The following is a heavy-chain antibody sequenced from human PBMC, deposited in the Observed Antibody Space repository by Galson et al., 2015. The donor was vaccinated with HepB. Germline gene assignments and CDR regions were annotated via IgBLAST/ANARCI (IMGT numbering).Heavy chain of an antibody. Sequence: SLRLSCAASGFTFNNYKMNWVRQPPGKGLEWVSSISINSDYIFYADSVKGRFTISRDNARNSLYLQMNSLRAEDTAVYFCAKTVNPYSSTWCFDYWGQGALVTVSS. CDR1: GFTFNNYK. CDR3: AKTVNPYSSTWCFDY. CDR2: ISINSDYI. J-gene: IGHJ4*02. V-gene: IGHV3-21*01. D-gene: IGHD6-13*01.